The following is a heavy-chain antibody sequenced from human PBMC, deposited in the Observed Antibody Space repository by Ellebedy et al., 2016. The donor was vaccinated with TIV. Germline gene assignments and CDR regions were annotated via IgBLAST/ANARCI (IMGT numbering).Heavy chain of an antibody. Sequence: MPSETLSLTCTVSGGSISSYYWSWIRQPPGKGLEWIGYIYYSGSTNYNPSLKSRVTISVDTSKNQFSLKLSSVTAADTAVYYCARITMISDVFDYWGQGTLVTVSS. J-gene: IGHJ4*02. D-gene: IGHD3-22*01. CDR2: IYYSGST. CDR3: ARITMISDVFDY. V-gene: IGHV4-59*08. CDR1: GGSISSYY.